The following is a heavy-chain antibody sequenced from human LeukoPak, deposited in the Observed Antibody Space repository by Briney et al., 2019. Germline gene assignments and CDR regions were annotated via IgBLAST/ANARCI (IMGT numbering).Heavy chain of an antibody. J-gene: IGHJ2*01. CDR3: ARSTGGNYWNFDL. CDR2: IYSSGST. D-gene: IGHD4-23*01. V-gene: IGHV4-4*07. Sequence: PSETLSLTCTVSGGSISTYYWSCLRQPAGKGLEWIGRIYSSGSTNYNPSLKSRVTMSVDTSKSQFSLKLSSVTAADTAVYYCARSTGGNYWNFDLWGRGTLVTVSS. CDR1: GGSISTYY.